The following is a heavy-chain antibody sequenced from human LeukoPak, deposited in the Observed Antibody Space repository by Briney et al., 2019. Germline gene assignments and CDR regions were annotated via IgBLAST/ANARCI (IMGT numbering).Heavy chain of an antibody. CDR2: ISGGGGST. V-gene: IGHV3-23*01. D-gene: IGHD6-13*01. CDR3: VNLYSGNY. J-gene: IGHJ4*02. Sequence: PGGSLRLSCAASGFPLSSYAMSWVRQAPGKGLEWVSGISGGGGSTFYADSVKGRFTISRDNSKNTLYLQMNSLRAEDTAVYYCVNLYSGNYWGQGTLVTVSS. CDR1: GFPLSSYA.